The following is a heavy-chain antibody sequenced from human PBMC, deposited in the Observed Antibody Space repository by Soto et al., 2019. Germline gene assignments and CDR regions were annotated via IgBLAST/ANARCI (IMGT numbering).Heavy chain of an antibody. V-gene: IGHV4-30-2*01. CDR3: ASGLVTTLHY. CDR2: IYHSGCT. J-gene: IGHJ4*02. D-gene: IGHD4-17*01. Sequence: QLQLQESGSGLVKPSQTLSLTCAVSGGSISSGGYSWSWIRQPPGMGLEGIGYIYHSGCTYYNPSLTNRVTLSVDGSKNQFSLKLSSVTAADTAVYYCASGLVTTLHYWGQGTLVTVSS. CDR1: GGSISSGGYS.